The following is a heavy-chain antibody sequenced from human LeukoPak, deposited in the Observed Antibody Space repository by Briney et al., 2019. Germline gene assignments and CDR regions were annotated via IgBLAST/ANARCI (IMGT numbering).Heavy chain of an antibody. CDR2: ISWNSGSI. J-gene: IGHJ4*02. D-gene: IGHD2-15*01. V-gene: IGHV3-9*01. Sequence: PGRSLRLSCAASGFTFDDYAMHWVRQAPGKGLEWVSGISWNSGSIGYADSVKGRFTISRDNAKNPLYLQMNSLRAEDTALYYCAKDKGSLRYYFDYWGQGTLVTVSS. CDR3: AKDKGSLRYYFDY. CDR1: GFTFDDYA.